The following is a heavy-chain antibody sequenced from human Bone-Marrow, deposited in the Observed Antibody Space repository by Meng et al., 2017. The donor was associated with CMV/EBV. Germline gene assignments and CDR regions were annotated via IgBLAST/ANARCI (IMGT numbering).Heavy chain of an antibody. Sequence: GGSLRLYCAASGFTFSSYGMHWVRQAPGKGLEWVAFIRYDGSNKYYADSVKGRFTISRDNSKNTLYLQMNSMRAENTAIYCCARGVVPAAMGYFYYGMDVWGQGTTVTVSS. CDR2: IRYDGSNK. J-gene: IGHJ6*02. CDR3: ARGVVPAAMGYFYYGMDV. CDR1: GFTFSSYG. D-gene: IGHD2-2*01. V-gene: IGHV3-30*02.